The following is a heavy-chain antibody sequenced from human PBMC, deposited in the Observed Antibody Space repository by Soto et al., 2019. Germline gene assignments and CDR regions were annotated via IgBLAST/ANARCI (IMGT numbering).Heavy chain of an antibody. D-gene: IGHD5-12*01. CDR1: GYTFTSYD. V-gene: IGHV1-8*01. CDR2: MNPNSGNT. J-gene: IGHJ3*02. Sequence: GASVKVSCKASGYTFTSYDINWVRQATGQGLEWMGWMNPNSGNTGYAQKFQGRVTMTRNTSISTAYLQWSSLKAPDTAMYYCVRPGHSGYDIDAFDICGQGTMVAVSS. CDR3: VRPGHSGYDIDAFDI.